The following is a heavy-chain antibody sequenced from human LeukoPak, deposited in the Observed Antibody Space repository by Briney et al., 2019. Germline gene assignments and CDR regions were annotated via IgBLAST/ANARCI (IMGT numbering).Heavy chain of an antibody. D-gene: IGHD1-26*01. V-gene: IGHV4-34*01. J-gene: IGHJ6*02. CDR1: GGSFSGYY. Sequence: SETLSLTCAVYGGSFSGYYWSWIRQPPGKGLEWIGEINHSGSTNYNPSLKSRVTISVDTSKNQFSLKLSSVTAADTAVYYCARGTNFYYYGMDVWGQGTTVTVSS. CDR3: ARGTNFYYYGMDV. CDR2: INHSGST.